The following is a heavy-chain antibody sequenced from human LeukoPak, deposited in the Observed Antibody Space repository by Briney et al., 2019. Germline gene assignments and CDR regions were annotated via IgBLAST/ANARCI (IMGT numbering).Heavy chain of an antibody. Sequence: ASVKVSCKASGYTFTSYGISWVRQAPGQGLEWMGWISAYNGNTNYAQKLQGRVTMTTDTSTSTAYMELRSLRSDDSAVYYCARAGTYYNVNGFDIWGQGTMVTVSS. CDR3: ARAGTYYNVNGFDI. J-gene: IGHJ3*02. CDR1: GYTFTSYG. D-gene: IGHD3-10*01. V-gene: IGHV1-18*01. CDR2: ISAYNGNT.